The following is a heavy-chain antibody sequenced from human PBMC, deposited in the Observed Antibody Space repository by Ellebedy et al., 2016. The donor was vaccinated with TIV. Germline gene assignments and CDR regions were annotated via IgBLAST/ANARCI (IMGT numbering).Heavy chain of an antibody. D-gene: IGHD1-26*01. J-gene: IGHJ4*02. Sequence: GGSLRLXXAPSGFTFSDFWMHWVRQAPGKGLVWVSRINPDGRTTNYADSVKGRFTISRDNAKNTVFLQMDSLRAEDTAVYYCARDSGSYPFDYWGQGTRVTVPS. V-gene: IGHV3-74*01. CDR3: ARDSGSYPFDY. CDR2: INPDGRTT. CDR1: GFTFSDFW.